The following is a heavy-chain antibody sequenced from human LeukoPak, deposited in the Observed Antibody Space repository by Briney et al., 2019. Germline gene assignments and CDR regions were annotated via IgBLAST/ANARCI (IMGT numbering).Heavy chain of an antibody. CDR3: AREVRGYYFDY. Sequence: PGGSLRLSCAASGFNVSSNYMSWVRQAPGKGLEWVSVISSGGNTYYADSVKGRFTISRDNSKNTVFLQMNSLRAEDTAVYYCAREVRGYYFDYWGQGTLVTVSS. CDR2: ISSGGNT. CDR1: GFNVSSNY. V-gene: IGHV3-53*01. J-gene: IGHJ4*02. D-gene: IGHD3-22*01.